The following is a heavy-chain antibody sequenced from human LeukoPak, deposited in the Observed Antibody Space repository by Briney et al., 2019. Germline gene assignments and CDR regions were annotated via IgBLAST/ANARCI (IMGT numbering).Heavy chain of an antibody. CDR3: ARDLLIMGAMGYFDY. Sequence: ASVKVSCKASGGTFSSYAISWVRQAPGQGLEWMGGIIPIFGTANYAQKFQGRVTITADESTSTAYMELSSLRSEDTAVYYCARDLLIMGAMGYFDYWGQGTLVTVSS. D-gene: IGHD1-26*01. CDR1: GGTFSSYA. V-gene: IGHV1-69*13. CDR2: IIPIFGTA. J-gene: IGHJ4*02.